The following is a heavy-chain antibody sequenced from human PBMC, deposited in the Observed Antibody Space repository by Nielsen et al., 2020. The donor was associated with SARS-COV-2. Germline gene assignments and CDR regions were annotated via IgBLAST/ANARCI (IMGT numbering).Heavy chain of an antibody. CDR2: IYSGGSST. Sequence: GGSLRLSCAASGFTFSSYAMSWVRQAPGKGLERVSVIYSGGSSTYYADSVKGRFTISRDNSKNTLYLQMNSLRAEDTAVYYCAKVGPDYYYYGMDVWGQGTTVTVSS. CDR3: AKVGPDYYYYGMDV. J-gene: IGHJ6*02. V-gene: IGHV3-23*03. D-gene: IGHD3-16*01. CDR1: GFTFSSYA.